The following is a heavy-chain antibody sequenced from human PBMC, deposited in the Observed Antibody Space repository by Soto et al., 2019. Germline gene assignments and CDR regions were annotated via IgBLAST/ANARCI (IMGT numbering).Heavy chain of an antibody. J-gene: IGHJ4*02. V-gene: IGHV3-23*01. CDR3: VRGWQFEY. Sequence: GGSLRLSCAASGFTFGSYAMSWVRQAPGKGLEWVSAISVSGGTTYYADSVKGRFTISRDNSNNTLFLQMGSLRADDTAEYYCVRGWQFEYWGQGTLVTVSS. CDR1: GFTFGSYA. CDR2: ISVSGGTT.